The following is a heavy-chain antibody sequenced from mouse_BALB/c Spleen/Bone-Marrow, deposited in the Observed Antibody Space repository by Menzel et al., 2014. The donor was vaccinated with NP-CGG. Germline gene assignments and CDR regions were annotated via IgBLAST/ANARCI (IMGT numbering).Heavy chain of an antibody. V-gene: IGHV14-3*02. CDR2: IDPANGNT. J-gene: IGHJ2*01. Sequence: EVQLQQSGAELVKPGASVKLSCTASGFNIKDTYMRWVKQRPEQGLEWIGRIDPANGNTKYDPKFQGKATITADTSSNTAYQQLFSLTSEDTAVYYCARTPRATFYFDYWGQGTALTVSS. CDR3: ARTPRATFYFDY. D-gene: IGHD3-1*01. CDR1: GFNIKDTY.